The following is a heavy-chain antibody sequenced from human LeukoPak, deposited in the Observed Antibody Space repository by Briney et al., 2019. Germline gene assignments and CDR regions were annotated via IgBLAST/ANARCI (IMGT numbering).Heavy chain of an antibody. V-gene: IGHV1-69*05. D-gene: IGHD3-3*01. CDR1: GATFSSYA. Sequence: SVKVSCKASGATFSSYAISWVRQAPGQGLEWMGGIIPIFGTANYAQKFQGRVTITTDESTSKAYMELSSLRSEDTAVYYCARGSYYDFWSMEGYYMDVWGKGTTVTVSS. CDR3: ARGSYYDFWSMEGYYMDV. CDR2: IIPIFGTA. J-gene: IGHJ6*03.